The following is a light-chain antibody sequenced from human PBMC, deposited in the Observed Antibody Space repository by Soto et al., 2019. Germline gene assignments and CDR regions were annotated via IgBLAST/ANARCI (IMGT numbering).Light chain of an antibody. CDR2: EVS. CDR3: SSYSISTAYL. CDR1: SSDVGGYDY. J-gene: IGLJ1*01. V-gene: IGLV2-14*01. Sequence: SVLPQPASLSGSPRQSITVSCTGTSSDVGGYDYVSWYQLHPGKAPKLMVFEVSNRPSGVSYRFSGSKSGNTASLTISVLQAEDEADYFCSSYSISTAYLFGTGTKV.